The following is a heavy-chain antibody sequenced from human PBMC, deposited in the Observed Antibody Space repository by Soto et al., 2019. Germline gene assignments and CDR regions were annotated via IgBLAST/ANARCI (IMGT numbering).Heavy chain of an antibody. V-gene: IGHV4-59*08. J-gene: IGHJ4*01. Sequence: SETLSLTCSVSGSPISSYYWSWFRQPPGQGLEWLGYVYYTGTTTYNPSLKSRLTISLDTSKTQFSLKLGSVTAADTAVYYCARLGDYYQTFDYWGQGALVTVSP. CDR1: GSPISSYY. D-gene: IGHD3-22*01. CDR3: ARLGDYYQTFDY. CDR2: VYYTGTT.